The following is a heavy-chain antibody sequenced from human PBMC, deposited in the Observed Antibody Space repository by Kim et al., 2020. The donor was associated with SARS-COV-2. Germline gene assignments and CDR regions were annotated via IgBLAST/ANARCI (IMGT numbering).Heavy chain of an antibody. J-gene: IGHJ3*02. V-gene: IGHV1-3*01. CDR1: GYTFTSYA. D-gene: IGHD3-16*02. CDR3: ARVYDYVWGSYRRDAFDI. Sequence: ASVKVSCKASGYTFTSYAMHWVRQAPGQRLEWMGWINAGNGNTKYSLKFQGRVTITRDTSASTAYMELSSLRSEDTAVYYCARVYDYVWGSYRRDAFDIWGQGTMVTVSS. CDR2: INAGNGNT.